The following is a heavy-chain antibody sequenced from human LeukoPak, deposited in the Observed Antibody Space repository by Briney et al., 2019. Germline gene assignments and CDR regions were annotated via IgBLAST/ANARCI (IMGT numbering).Heavy chain of an antibody. D-gene: IGHD3-10*01. Sequence: GGSLRLSCAASGFTFSSYGMHWGRQAPGKGLEWVAVISYDGSNKYYADSVKGRFTISRDNSKNTLYLQMNSLRAEDTAVYYCARVTMVRDGMDVWGQGTTVTVSS. CDR1: GFTFSSYG. CDR2: ISYDGSNK. CDR3: ARVTMVRDGMDV. J-gene: IGHJ6*02. V-gene: IGHV3-30*03.